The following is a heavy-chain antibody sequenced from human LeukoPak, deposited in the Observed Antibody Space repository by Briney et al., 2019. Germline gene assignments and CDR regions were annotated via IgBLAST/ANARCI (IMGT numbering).Heavy chain of an antibody. CDR2: IYYSKNT. J-gene: IGHJ4*02. V-gene: IGHV4-39*01. Sequence: SETLLLSFSVPVDCIIYTVYWTWLRQPPGKGRECNGSIYYSKNTYYNPSLKSRVTISADTSKNQFSLTLGSVSATDTAVYYCVSPRGFSYGYFDYWGQGTLVTVSS. D-gene: IGHD5-18*01. CDR1: VDCIIYTVY. CDR3: VSPRGFSYGYFDY.